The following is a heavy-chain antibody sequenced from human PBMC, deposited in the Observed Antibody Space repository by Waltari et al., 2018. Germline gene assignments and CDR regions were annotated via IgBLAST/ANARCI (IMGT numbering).Heavy chain of an antibody. V-gene: IGHV1-69*01. CDR1: GGTFSSYA. D-gene: IGHD6-13*01. Sequence: QVQLVQSGAEVTKPGSSVKVSCKASGGTFSSYAIRWGRQAPGQGLEWMGGIIPIFGTANYAQKFQGRVTITADESTSTAYMELSSLRSEDTAVYYCARGSQQLSTFDYWGQGTLVTVSS. CDR3: ARGSQQLSTFDY. CDR2: IIPIFGTA. J-gene: IGHJ4*02.